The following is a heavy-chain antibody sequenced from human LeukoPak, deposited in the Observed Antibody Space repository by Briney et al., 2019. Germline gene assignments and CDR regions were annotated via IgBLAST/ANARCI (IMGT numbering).Heavy chain of an antibody. CDR2: IKSKTDGGTT. J-gene: IGHJ4*02. V-gene: IGHV3-15*07. D-gene: IGHD3-22*01. CDR3: TTSPYYYDSSGYLDY. Sequence: GGSLRLSCATSGFTFSNAWMNWVRQAPGKGLEWVGRIKSKTDGGTTDYAAPVKGRFTISRDDSKNTLYLQMNSLKTEDTAVYYCTTSPYYYDSSGYLDYWGQGTLVTVSS. CDR1: GFTFSNAW.